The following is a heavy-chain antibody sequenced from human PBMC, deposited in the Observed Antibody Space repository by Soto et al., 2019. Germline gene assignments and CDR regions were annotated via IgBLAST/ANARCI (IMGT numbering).Heavy chain of an antibody. D-gene: IGHD3-16*01. CDR1: GFTFSGSA. J-gene: IGHJ3*02. CDR3: TSGPMTTFAFDI. CDR2: IRSKANSYAT. Sequence: XESLLLSCAASGFTFSGSAMHWVRQASGKGLEWVGRIRSKANSYATAYAASVKGRFTISRDDSKNTAYLQMNSLKTEDTAVYYCTSGPMTTFAFDIWGQGSMVTVSS. V-gene: IGHV3-73*01.